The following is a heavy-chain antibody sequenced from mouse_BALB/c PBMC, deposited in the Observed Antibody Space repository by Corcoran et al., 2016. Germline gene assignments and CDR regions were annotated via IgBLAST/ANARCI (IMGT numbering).Heavy chain of an antibody. J-gene: IGHJ4*01. Sequence: EVQLQQSGPELVKPGASVKMSCKASGYTFTSYVMHWVKQKPGQGLEWIGYINPYNDGTKYNEKFKGKATLTSDKSSSTAYMELSSLTSEDSAVYYCARSYGSPYYYAMDYWGQGTSVTVSS. CDR3: ARSYGSPYYYAMDY. CDR1: GYTFTSYV. V-gene: IGHV1S136*01. D-gene: IGHD1-1*01. CDR2: INPYNDGT.